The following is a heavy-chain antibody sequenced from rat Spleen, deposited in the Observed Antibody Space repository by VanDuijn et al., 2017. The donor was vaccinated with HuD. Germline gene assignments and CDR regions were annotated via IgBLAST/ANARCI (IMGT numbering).Heavy chain of an antibody. CDR2: ISYNGVST. CDR1: GFTFSDYG. Sequence: EVQLVESGGGLVQPGRSMKLSCAASGFTFSDYGMAWVLQAPTKGLEWVASISYNGVSTYYRDSVKGRFTISRDNAKSTLYLQMNSLRSEDTATYYCTRDGIYYGLSYNWFAYWGQGTLVTVSS. D-gene: IGHD1-6*01. CDR3: TRDGIYYGLSYNWFAY. J-gene: IGHJ3*01. V-gene: IGHV5-20*01.